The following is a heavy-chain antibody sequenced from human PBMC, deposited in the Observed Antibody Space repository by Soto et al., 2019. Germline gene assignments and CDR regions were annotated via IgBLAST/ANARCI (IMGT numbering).Heavy chain of an antibody. J-gene: IGHJ4*02. CDR2: IYWDHDE. CDR3: EHRRGAAALAY. D-gene: IGHD3-10*01. Sequence: QITLKESGPTLVKPTQTLTLTCSFSGFSLSSSGVAVGWIRHPPGKALELFALIYWDHDERYSPSLQRRLTISKETSKNQVVLRMTNMDPSDTGTDYCEHRRGAAALAYWGQGSLVTDSS. CDR1: GFSLSSSGVA. V-gene: IGHV2-5*02.